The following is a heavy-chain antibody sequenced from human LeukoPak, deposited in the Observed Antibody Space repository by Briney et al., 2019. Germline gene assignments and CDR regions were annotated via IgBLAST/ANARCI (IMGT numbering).Heavy chain of an antibody. J-gene: IGHJ4*02. CDR3: ARFIAAPYYFDY. V-gene: IGHV3-7*01. D-gene: IGHD6-13*01. CDR1: GFTFSSYW. Sequence: GGSLRLSCAASGFTFSSYWMSWVRQAPGKGLEWVANINQDGSGKYYVDSVKGRFTISRDNAKNSLYLQMNSLRAEDTAVYYCARFIAAPYYFDYWGRGTLVTVSS. CDR2: INQDGSGK.